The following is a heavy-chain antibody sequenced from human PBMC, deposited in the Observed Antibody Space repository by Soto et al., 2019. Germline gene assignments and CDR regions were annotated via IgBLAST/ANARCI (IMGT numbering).Heavy chain of an antibody. J-gene: IGHJ5*02. Sequence: QVQLVQSGAEVKKPGSSVKVSCKASGGTFSSYPISWVRQAPGQGLEWMGRIIPILGIANYAQKFQGRVTITADKSTSTAYMELSSLRSEDTAVYYCARVWCSSTSCYSWFDPWGQGTLVTVSS. CDR3: ARVWCSSTSCYSWFDP. V-gene: IGHV1-69*02. CDR2: IIPILGIA. D-gene: IGHD2-2*01. CDR1: GGTFSSYP.